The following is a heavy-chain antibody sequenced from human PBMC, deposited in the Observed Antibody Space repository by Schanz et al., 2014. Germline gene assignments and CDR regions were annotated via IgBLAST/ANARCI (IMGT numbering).Heavy chain of an antibody. CDR3: ARKMKLGVYGGKGHDSLDI. CDR2: ITYNGGTI. CDR1: GFTFSSYS. D-gene: IGHD4-17*01. Sequence: EVQLLESGGGLVQPGGSLRLSCTASGFTFSSYSMNWVRQAPGKGLEWISYITYNGGTIYYADSVKGRFTISRDNAKNSLYLEMNTLRAEDTAVYYCARKMKLGVYGGKGHDSLDIWGQGTMVTVSS. V-gene: IGHV3-48*01. J-gene: IGHJ3*02.